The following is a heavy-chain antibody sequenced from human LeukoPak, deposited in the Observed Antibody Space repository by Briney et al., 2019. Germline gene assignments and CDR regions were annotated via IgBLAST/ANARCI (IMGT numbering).Heavy chain of an antibody. J-gene: IGHJ6*02. CDR2: IKQDGSEK. Sequence: QSGGSLRLSCAASGFTFSSYWMSWVRQAPGKGLEWVANIKQDGSEKYYVDSVKGRFTISRDNAKNSLYLQMNSLRAEDTAVYYCARDIVVVPAAMGEDYYYYGMDVWGQGTTVTVSS. D-gene: IGHD2-2*01. V-gene: IGHV3-7*01. CDR1: GFTFSSYW. CDR3: ARDIVVVPAAMGEDYYYYGMDV.